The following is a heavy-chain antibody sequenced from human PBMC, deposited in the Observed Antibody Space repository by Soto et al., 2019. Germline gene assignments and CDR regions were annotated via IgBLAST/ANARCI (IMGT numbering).Heavy chain of an antibody. CDR1: RGYVNTFH. CDR2: IFPNGNT. Sequence: SETLSLTCTVSRGYVNTFHWSWVRQPAGKGLEWIGRIFPNGNTDYSPSLKSRVTLSVDTSKNQFSLKLSSVTAADTAVYYCARPNDSSGYYPLIYWGQGTPVTVSS. J-gene: IGHJ4*02. V-gene: IGHV4-4*07. CDR3: ARPNDSSGYYPLIY. D-gene: IGHD3-22*01.